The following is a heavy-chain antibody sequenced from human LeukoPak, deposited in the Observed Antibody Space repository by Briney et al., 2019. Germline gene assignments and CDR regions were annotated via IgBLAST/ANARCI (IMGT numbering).Heavy chain of an antibody. CDR1: GFAFSTYY. J-gene: IGHJ4*02. CDR3: AKSLSSGWASYYFGH. CDR2: ISYDGSNT. Sequence: PGGSLRLSCAASGFAFSTYYIHWVRQPPGKGLEWVAVISYDGSNTYYADSVKGRFTISRDNSENTLYLQMSSLRPEDTAVYYCAKSLSSGWASYYFGHWGQGTPVTVSS. V-gene: IGHV3-30*18. D-gene: IGHD6-19*01.